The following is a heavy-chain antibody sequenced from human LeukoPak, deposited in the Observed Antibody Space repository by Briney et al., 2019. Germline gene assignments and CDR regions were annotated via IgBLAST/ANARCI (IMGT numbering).Heavy chain of an antibody. Sequence: SETLSLTCTVSGGSISSYDWSWVRQPAGKGLEWIGRIYTSGSTNYNPSLKSRVTMSVDTSKNQFSLKLNSVTAADTAVYYCARLSSTWYQDWYFDLWGRGTLVTVSS. CDR1: GGSISSYD. V-gene: IGHV4-4*07. D-gene: IGHD6-13*01. CDR3: ARLSSTWYQDWYFDL. J-gene: IGHJ2*01. CDR2: IYTSGST.